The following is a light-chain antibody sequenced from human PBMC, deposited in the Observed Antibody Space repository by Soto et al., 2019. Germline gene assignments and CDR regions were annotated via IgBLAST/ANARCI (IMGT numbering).Light chain of an antibody. J-gene: IGKJ4*01. CDR2: GAS. V-gene: IGKV3-15*01. CDR1: QSVSSN. Sequence: ELVMTQSPATLSVSPGERATLSCRASQSVSSNLAWYQQKPGQAPRLLIYGASTRATGIPARFSGSGSGTEFTLTISSLQSEDFAVYYWQQYNNWPLTFGGGTKVEIK. CDR3: QQYNNWPLT.